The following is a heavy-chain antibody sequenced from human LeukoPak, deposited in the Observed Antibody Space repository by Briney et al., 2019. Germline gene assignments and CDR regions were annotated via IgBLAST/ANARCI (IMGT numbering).Heavy chain of an antibody. CDR2: INPSGGST. CDR3: ALITMMAFVAFDI. Sequence: ASVKVSCKASGYTFTSYYMHWVRQAPGQGLEWMGIINPSGGSTSYAQKFQGRVTMTRDTSTSTVYMELSSLRSEDTAVYYCALITMMAFVAFDIWGQGTMVTVSS. D-gene: IGHD3-22*01. J-gene: IGHJ3*02. CDR1: GYTFTSYY. V-gene: IGHV1-46*03.